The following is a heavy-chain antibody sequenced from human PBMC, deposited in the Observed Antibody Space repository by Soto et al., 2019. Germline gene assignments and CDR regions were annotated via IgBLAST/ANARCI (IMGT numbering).Heavy chain of an antibody. J-gene: IGHJ5*02. CDR1: GGSITSSSYY. CDR3: ARGRVRGSYYGWFDP. Sequence: SETLSLTCTVSGGSITSSSYYWGWIRQPPGKGLEWIGSIYYSGSTYYNPSLKSRVTISVDTSKNQFSLKLSSVTAADTAVYYCARGRVRGSYYGWFDPWGQGTLVTVSS. CDR2: IYYSGST. V-gene: IGHV4-39*01. D-gene: IGHD1-26*01.